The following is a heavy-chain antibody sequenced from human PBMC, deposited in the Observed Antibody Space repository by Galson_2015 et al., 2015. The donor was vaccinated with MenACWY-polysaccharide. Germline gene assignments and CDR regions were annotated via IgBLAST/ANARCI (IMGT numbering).Heavy chain of an antibody. V-gene: IGHV4-30-4*01. CDR3: ASLPLGNCGSVSCYGYFHH. CDR2: IYHSGRT. Sequence: LSLTCTVSGGSISSGDSYWSWIRQSPGKGLEWIGYIYHSGRTNYSPSLKSRATVSLDTSKNQFSLKLSFVTAADTAVYYCASLPLGNCGSVSCYGYFHHWGQGTLVTVSS. CDR1: GGSISSGDSY. J-gene: IGHJ1*01. D-gene: IGHD2-2*01.